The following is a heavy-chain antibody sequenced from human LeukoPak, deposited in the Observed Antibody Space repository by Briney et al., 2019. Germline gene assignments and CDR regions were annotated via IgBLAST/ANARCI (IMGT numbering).Heavy chain of an antibody. CDR2: IGTYNGNT. D-gene: IGHD3-22*01. Sequence: ASVKVSCKASGYTFSRYGINWVRQAPGQGLEWMGWIGTYNGNTNYAQKLQGRVTMTTDTSTNTAYTELRSLRSDDTAVYYCARGGSSGYYFDYWGQGTLFTVSS. V-gene: IGHV1-18*01. CDR1: GYTFSRYG. J-gene: IGHJ4*02. CDR3: ARGGSSGYYFDY.